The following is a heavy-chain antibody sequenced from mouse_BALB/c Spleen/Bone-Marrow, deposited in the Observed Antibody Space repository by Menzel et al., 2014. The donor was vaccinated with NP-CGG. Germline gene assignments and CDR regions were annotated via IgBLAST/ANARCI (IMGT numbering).Heavy chain of an antibody. CDR1: GDSITSGY. CDR3: ARGTGTWFAY. V-gene: IGHV3-8*02. Sequence: EVKLMESGPSLVKPSQTLSLTCSVTGDSITSGYWNWIRKFPGNKLEYMGYISYSGSTYHNPSLKSRISITRDTSKNQYYLQLNSVITEDTATYYCARGTGTWFAYWGQGALVTVSA. CDR2: ISYSGST. J-gene: IGHJ3*01. D-gene: IGHD4-1*01.